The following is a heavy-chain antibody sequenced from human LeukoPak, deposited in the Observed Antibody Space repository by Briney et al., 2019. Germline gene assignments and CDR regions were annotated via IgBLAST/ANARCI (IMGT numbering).Heavy chain of an antibody. Sequence: GGSLRLSCAASGFTFSNYAMTWVRQAPGKGLEWVSGITARADSTYYADSVKGRVTISRDNSKNTLFLQLNSLRAEDAAVYYCAKTYMWSIDAFHIWGQGTMVTVSS. CDR1: GFTFSNYA. CDR3: AKTYMWSIDAFHI. CDR2: ITARADST. J-gene: IGHJ3*02. V-gene: IGHV3-23*01. D-gene: IGHD2-8*02.